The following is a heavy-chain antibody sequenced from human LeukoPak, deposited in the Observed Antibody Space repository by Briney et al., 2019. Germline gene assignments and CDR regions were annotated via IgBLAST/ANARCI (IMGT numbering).Heavy chain of an antibody. CDR2: IYYSGST. Sequence: PSETLSLTCTVSGDSISSYYWSWIRQPPGKGLEWIGYIYYSGSTNYNPSLKSRVTISVDTSKNQFSLKLGSVTAADTAVYYCARLRAGYYYDSSGYRRDVAFDIWGQGTMVTVSS. V-gene: IGHV4-59*08. J-gene: IGHJ3*02. D-gene: IGHD3-22*01. CDR1: GDSISSYY. CDR3: ARLRAGYYYDSSGYRRDVAFDI.